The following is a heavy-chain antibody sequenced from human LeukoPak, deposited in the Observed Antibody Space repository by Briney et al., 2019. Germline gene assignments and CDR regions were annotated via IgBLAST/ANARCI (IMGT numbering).Heavy chain of an antibody. D-gene: IGHD3-22*01. CDR2: INPNSGGT. CDR3: ARDSAYYYDSRGYYYTSGDFDF. CDR1: GYTFTGYY. Sequence: ASVKVSCKASGYTFTGYYMHWVRQAPGQGLEWMGWINPNSGGTNYAQKFQGRVTMTRDTSISTAYMELSRLRSDDTAVYYCARDSAYYYDSRGYYYTSGDFDFWGQGTLVTVSS. V-gene: IGHV1-2*02. J-gene: IGHJ4*02.